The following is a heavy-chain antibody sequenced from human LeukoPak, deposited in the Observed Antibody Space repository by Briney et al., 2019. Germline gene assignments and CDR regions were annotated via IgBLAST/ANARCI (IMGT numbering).Heavy chain of an antibody. CDR3: ARYVRGHFDI. J-gene: IGHJ3*02. V-gene: IGHV4-30-2*02. Sequence: SQTLSLTCTVSGGSISSGGYYWSWIRQPPGKGLEWIGYIYHSGSTYYNPSLKSRVTISVDRSKNQFSLKLSSVTAADTAVYYCARYVRGHFDIWGQGTMVTVSS. CDR1: GGSISSGGYY. CDR2: IYHSGST. D-gene: IGHD3-10*02.